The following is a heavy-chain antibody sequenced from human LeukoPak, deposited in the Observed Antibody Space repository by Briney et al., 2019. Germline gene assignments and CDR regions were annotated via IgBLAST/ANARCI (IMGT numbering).Heavy chain of an antibody. J-gene: IGHJ4*02. CDR2: IYSGGST. V-gene: IGHV3-53*01. Sequence: GGSLRLSCAASGITVSSNYMSWVRQAPWKGLEWVSVIYSGGSTYYADSVKGRFTISRDNSKYALYLQMNSLRAEDTAVYYCARDLGHLDYWGQGTLVTVSS. CDR1: GITVSSNY. CDR3: ARDLGHLDY.